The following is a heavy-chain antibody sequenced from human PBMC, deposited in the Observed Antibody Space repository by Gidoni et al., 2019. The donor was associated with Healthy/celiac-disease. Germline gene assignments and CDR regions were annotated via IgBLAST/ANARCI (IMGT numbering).Heavy chain of an antibody. V-gene: IGHV1-2*02. J-gene: IGHJ6*02. CDR1: GYTFTGYY. D-gene: IGHD6-19*01. CDR2: INPNSGGT. Sequence: QVQLVQSGAEVKKPGASVKVSCKASGYTFTGYYMHWVRQAPGQGLEWMGWINPNSGGTNYAQKFQGRVTMTRDTSISTAYMELSRLRSDDTAVYYCARDLVAVAGYYYYGMDVWGQGTTVTVSS. CDR3: ARDLVAVAGYYYYGMDV.